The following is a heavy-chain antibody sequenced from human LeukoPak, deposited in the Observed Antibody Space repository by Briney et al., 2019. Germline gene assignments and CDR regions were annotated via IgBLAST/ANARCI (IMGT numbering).Heavy chain of an antibody. J-gene: IGHJ6*02. CDR1: GYTFTSYG. V-gene: IGHV1-18*01. CDR2: ISAYNGNT. D-gene: IGHD4-17*01. Sequence: ASVKVSCKASGYTFTSYGISWVRQAPGQGLEWMGWISAYNGNTNYAQKLQGRVTMTTDTSTSTAYMELRSLRSGDTAVYYCARERRETTVINYYYYGMDVWGQGTTVTVSS. CDR3: ARERRETTVINYYYYGMDV.